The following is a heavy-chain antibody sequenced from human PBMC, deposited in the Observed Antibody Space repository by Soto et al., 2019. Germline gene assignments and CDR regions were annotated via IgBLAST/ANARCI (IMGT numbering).Heavy chain of an antibody. CDR3: ARWGYCSSTSCFGYNWNSSLSPNYYYYYMDV. Sequence: GGSLRLSCAASGFTFSSYWMHWVRQAPGKGLVWVSRINSDGSSTSYADSVKGRFTISRDNAKNTLYLQMNSLRAEDTAVYYCARWGYCSSTSCFGYNWNSSLSPNYYYYYMDVWGKGTTVTVSS. D-gene: IGHD2-2*01. CDR2: INSDGSST. CDR1: GFTFSSYW. V-gene: IGHV3-74*01. J-gene: IGHJ6*03.